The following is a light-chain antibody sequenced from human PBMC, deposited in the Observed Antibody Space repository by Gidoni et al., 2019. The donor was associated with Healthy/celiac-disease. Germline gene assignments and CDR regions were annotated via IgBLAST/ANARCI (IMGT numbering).Light chain of an antibody. Sequence: QSVLTQPPSVSGAPAQRVTISCTGSSSNIGAGYDVQWYQQLPGTAPKLLIYGNSNRPSGVPDRFSGSKSGTSASLAITGLQAEDEADYSCQSYDSSLSGSRVFCGGTKLTVL. CDR1: SSNIGAGYD. V-gene: IGLV1-40*01. CDR3: QSYDSSLSGSRV. J-gene: IGLJ2*01. CDR2: GNS.